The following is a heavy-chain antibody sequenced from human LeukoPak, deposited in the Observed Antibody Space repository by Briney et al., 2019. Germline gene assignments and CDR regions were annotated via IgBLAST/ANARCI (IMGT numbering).Heavy chain of an antibody. CDR2: IYTSGST. Sequence: PSETLSLTCTVSGDSISSYYWSWIRQPPGKGLEWIGYIYTSGSTNYNPSLKSRVTISVDTSKNQFSLKLSSATAADTAVYYCASRESRDGCSPIWGQGTMVTVSS. CDR1: GDSISSYY. CDR3: ASRESRDGCSPI. V-gene: IGHV4-4*09. D-gene: IGHD5-24*01. J-gene: IGHJ3*02.